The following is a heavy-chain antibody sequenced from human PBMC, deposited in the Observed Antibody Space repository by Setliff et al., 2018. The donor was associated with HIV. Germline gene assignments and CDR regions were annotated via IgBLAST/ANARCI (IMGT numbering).Heavy chain of an antibody. D-gene: IGHD2-2*01. CDR1: GFTFRSYA. Sequence: GGSLRLSCAASGFTFRSYAMHWVRQAPGKGLEWVADISHDGSIEDYADSVRGRFTISRDNSKSAVYLQMNSLRPEDTALYYCARRAYCSSTTCFDNWGQGTLVTVSS. CDR3: ARRAYCSSTTCFDN. J-gene: IGHJ4*02. V-gene: IGHV3-30*04. CDR2: ISHDGSIE.